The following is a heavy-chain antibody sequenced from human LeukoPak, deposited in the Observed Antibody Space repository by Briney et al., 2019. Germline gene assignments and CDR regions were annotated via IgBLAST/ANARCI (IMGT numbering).Heavy chain of an antibody. V-gene: IGHV3-66*01. Sequence: GGSLRLTCAASGFTVSNNYISWVRQAPGKGLEWVSLLHSTGSTDYADSVKDRFTISRDNSRNTVYLQMNRLRAEDTALYYCARDSCGSVVAGMVAFDVCGQGTLVTVSS. CDR2: LHSTGST. CDR3: ARDSCGSVVAGMVAFDV. J-gene: IGHJ4*02. CDR1: GFTVSNNY. D-gene: IGHD6-19*01.